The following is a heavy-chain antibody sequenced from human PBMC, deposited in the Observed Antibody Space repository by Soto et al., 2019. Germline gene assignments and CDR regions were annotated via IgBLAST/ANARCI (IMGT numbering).Heavy chain of an antibody. CDR2: INHSGST. CDR3: ARRKMRAAARTYYYYGMDV. V-gene: IGHV4-34*01. J-gene: IGHJ6*02. CDR1: GGSFSGYY. Sequence: SETLSLTCAVYGGSFSGYYWSWIRQPPGKGLEWIGEINHSGSTNYNPSLKSRVTISADTSKNQFSLKLSSVTAADTAAYYCARRKMRAAARTYYYYGMDVWGQGPTVTVSS. D-gene: IGHD2-2*01.